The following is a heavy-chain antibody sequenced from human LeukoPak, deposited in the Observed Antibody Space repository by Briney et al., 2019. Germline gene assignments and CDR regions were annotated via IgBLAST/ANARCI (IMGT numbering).Heavy chain of an antibody. CDR3: ARLPSAPAYDFWSGYYTRGEYFDY. Sequence: SVEVSCKASGGTFSSYAISWVRQAPGQGLEWMGGIIPIFGTANYAQKFQGRVTITADESTSTAYMELSSLRSEDTAVYYCARLPSAPAYDFWSGYYTRGEYFDYWGQGTLVTVSS. J-gene: IGHJ4*02. CDR2: IIPIFGTA. CDR1: GGTFSSYA. D-gene: IGHD3-3*01. V-gene: IGHV1-69*13.